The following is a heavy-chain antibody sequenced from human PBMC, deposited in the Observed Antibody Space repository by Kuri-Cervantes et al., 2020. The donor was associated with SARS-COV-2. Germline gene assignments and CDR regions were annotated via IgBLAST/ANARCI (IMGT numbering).Heavy chain of an antibody. CDR2: IYYSGST. Sequence: SQTLSLTCTVSGGSISSYYWSWIRQPPGKGLEWIGYIYYSGSTNYNPSLKSRVTISVDTSKNQFSLKLNSVTAADTAVYYCATLSSGGIDYWGQGTLVTVSS. CDR1: GGSISSYY. D-gene: IGHD3-10*01. J-gene: IGHJ4*02. V-gene: IGHV4-59*12. CDR3: ATLSSGGIDY.